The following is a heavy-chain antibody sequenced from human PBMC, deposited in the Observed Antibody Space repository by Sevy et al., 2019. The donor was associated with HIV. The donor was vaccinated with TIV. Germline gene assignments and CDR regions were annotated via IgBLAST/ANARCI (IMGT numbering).Heavy chain of an antibody. J-gene: IGHJ5*02. V-gene: IGHV3-30-3*01. CDR2: ISYDGSNK. CDR3: ARDRYCSSTSYSKSPNWFDP. D-gene: IGHD2-2*01. Sequence: GGSLRLSCAASGFTFSSYAMHWVRRAPGKGLEWVAVISYDGSNKYYADSVKGRFTISRDNSKNTLYLQMNSLRAEDTAVYYCARDRYCSSTSYSKSPNWFDPWGQGTLVTVSS. CDR1: GFTFSSYA.